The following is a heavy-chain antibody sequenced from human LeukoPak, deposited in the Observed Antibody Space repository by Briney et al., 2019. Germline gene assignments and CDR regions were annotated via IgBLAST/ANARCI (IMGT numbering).Heavy chain of an antibody. J-gene: IGHJ6*02. Sequence: PGGSLRLSCAASGFTFSSYSMNWVRQAPGKGLEWVSSISSSSSYIYYADSVKGRFTISRDNAKNSLYLQMNSLRAEDTAVYYCARDRGIAAVGGRGMDVWGQGTTVTVSS. CDR3: ARDRGIAAVGGRGMDV. CDR2: ISSSSSYI. D-gene: IGHD6-13*01. CDR1: GFTFSSYS. V-gene: IGHV3-21*01.